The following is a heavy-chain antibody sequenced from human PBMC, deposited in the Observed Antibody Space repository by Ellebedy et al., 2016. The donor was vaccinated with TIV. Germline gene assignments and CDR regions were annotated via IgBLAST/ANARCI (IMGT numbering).Heavy chain of an antibody. CDR2: IDSDGSTT. CDR3: AREVLWFGESYFDY. CDR1: GFTFSSYA. D-gene: IGHD3-10*01. Sequence: GESLKISCAASGFTFSSYAMSWVRQAPGKGLVWVSNIDSDGSTTIYADSVKGRFTISRDNAKNSLYLQMNSLRAEDTAVYYCAREVLWFGESYFDYWGQGTLVTVSS. J-gene: IGHJ4*02. V-gene: IGHV3-74*01.